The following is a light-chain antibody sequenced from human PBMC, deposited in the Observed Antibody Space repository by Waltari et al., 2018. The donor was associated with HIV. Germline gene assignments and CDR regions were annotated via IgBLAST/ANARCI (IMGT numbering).Light chain of an antibody. CDR1: QGITTY. Sequence: DIQLTQSPSFLSASVGARVTITCRASQGITTYLAWYQQRPGTAPKLLIYAASTLQSGVPSRFSGSGSGTEFTLTISSLQPEDFATYYCQQLDRYPRTFGQGTKVEIK. CDR3: QQLDRYPRT. J-gene: IGKJ1*01. CDR2: AAS. V-gene: IGKV1-9*01.